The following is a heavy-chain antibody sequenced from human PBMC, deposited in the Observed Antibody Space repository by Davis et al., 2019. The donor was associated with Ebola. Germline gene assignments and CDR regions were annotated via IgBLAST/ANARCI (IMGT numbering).Heavy chain of an antibody. Sequence: GESLKISCAASGFTFSSYAMHWVRQAPGKGLEYVSAISSNGGSTYYANSVKGRFTISRDNSKNTLYLQMGSLRAEDMAVYYCAYTAMANGAFDIWGQGTMVTVSS. CDR2: ISSNGGST. D-gene: IGHD5-18*01. CDR1: GFTFSSYA. CDR3: AYTAMANGAFDI. V-gene: IGHV3-64*01. J-gene: IGHJ3*02.